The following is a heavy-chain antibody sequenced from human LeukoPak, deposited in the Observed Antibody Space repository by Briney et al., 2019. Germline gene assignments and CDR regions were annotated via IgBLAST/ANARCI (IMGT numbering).Heavy chain of an antibody. CDR1: RFTLNSYW. D-gene: IGHD5-18*01. J-gene: IGHJ4*02. CDR3: ARSWIQLWPLDY. Sequence: GGSLRLSCAASRFTLNSYWMRWVRQAPGKGLEWVANINQDGSEKYYVDSVKGRFTISRDNAKNSLYLQMNSLRAEDTAVDYCARSWIQLWPLDYWGQGTLVTVSS. V-gene: IGHV3-7*03. CDR2: INQDGSEK.